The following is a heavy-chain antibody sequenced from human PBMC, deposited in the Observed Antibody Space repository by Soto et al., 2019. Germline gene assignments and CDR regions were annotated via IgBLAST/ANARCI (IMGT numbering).Heavy chain of an antibody. J-gene: IGHJ6*02. CDR2: ISGSGGST. V-gene: IGHV3-23*01. Sequence: GGPLRLSRAASGFTFSSYAMSWVRQAPGKGLEWVSAISGSGGSTYYADSVKGRFTISRDNSKNTLYLQMNSLRAEDTAVYYCAKTTSIAAPPARGDYYYYGMDVWGQGTTVTVSS. D-gene: IGHD6-6*01. CDR3: AKTTSIAAPPARGDYYYYGMDV. CDR1: GFTFSSYA.